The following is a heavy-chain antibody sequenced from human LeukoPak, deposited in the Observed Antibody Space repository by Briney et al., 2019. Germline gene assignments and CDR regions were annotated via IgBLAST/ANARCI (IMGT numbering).Heavy chain of an antibody. CDR3: ARTAMVRGVIIHSDY. CDR2: IYSGGST. CDR1: GFTVSSNY. V-gene: IGHV3-66*01. D-gene: IGHD3-10*01. Sequence: GGSLRLSCAASGFTVSSNYMSWVRQAPGKGLEWVSVIYSGGSTYYADSVKGRFTISRDNSKNTLYLQMNSLRAEDTAVYYCARTAMVRGVIIHSDYWGQGTLVTVSS. J-gene: IGHJ4*02.